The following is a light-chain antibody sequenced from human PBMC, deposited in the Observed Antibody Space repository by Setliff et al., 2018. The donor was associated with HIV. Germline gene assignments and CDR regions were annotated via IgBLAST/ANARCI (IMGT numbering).Light chain of an antibody. J-gene: IGLJ1*01. Sequence: QSVLTQPASVSGSPGQSITISCTKTTSDVGDFKYVSWYQLHPGKAPKLLIYEVIYRPSGVSSRFSGSKSGNTASLTISGLQAEDEADYYCSSYATTNTLPFGTGTKVTVL. V-gene: IGLV2-14*01. CDR3: SSYATTNTLP. CDR2: EVI. CDR1: TSDVGDFKY.